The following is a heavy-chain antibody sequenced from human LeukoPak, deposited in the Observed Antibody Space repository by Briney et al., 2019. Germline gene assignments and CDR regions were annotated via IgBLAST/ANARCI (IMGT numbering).Heavy chain of an antibody. CDR1: GGSISSGGYY. J-gene: IGHJ4*02. CDR3: ARVSLVRGAPDYYFDY. D-gene: IGHD3-10*01. V-gene: IGHV4-31*03. Sequence: SQTLSLTCTVSGGSISSGGYYWSWIRQHPGKGLEWIGYIYYSGSTYYNPSLKSRVTISVDTSKNQFSLKLSSVTAADTAVYYCARVSLVRGAPDYYFDYWGQGTLVTVSS. CDR2: IYYSGST.